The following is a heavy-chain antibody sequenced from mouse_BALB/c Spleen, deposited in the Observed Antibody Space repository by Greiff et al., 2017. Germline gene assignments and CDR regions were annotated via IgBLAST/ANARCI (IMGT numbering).Heavy chain of an antibody. CDR2: INPGSGGT. CDR3: ARGVYYGYGVNGSFDY. Sequence: QVQLQQSGAELVRPGTSVKVSCKASGYAFTNYLTEWVKQRPGQGLEWIGVINPGSGGTNYNEKFKGKATLTADKSSSTAYMQLSSLTSDDSAVYFCARGVYYGYGVNGSFDYWGQGTTLTVSS. J-gene: IGHJ2*01. D-gene: IGHD2-14*01. CDR1: GYAFTNYL. V-gene: IGHV1-54*03.